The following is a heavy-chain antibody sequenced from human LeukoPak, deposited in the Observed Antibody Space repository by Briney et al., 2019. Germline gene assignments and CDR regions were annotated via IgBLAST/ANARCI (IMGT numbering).Heavy chain of an antibody. J-gene: IGHJ4*02. V-gene: IGHV3-9*01. CDR1: GFTFDDYA. CDR3: AKGSFWSGYYLDRTYPDY. D-gene: IGHD3-3*01. Sequence: PGRSLRLSCAASGFTFDDYAMPWVRQAPGKGLEWVSGISWNSGSIGYADSVKGRFTISRDNSKNTLYLQMNSLRAEDTAVYYCAKGSFWSGYYLDRTYPDYWGQGTLVTVSS. CDR2: ISWNSGSI.